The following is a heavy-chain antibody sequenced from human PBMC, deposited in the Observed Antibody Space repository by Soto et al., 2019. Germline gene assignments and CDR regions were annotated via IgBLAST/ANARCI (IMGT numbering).Heavy chain of an antibody. CDR2: INSSGGST. D-gene: IGHD3-22*01. CDR3: ARADYYDSSGYSFDY. Sequence: ASVKVSCKASGYTFTSYYMHWVRQAPGQGLEWMGIINSSGGSTSYAQKFQGRVTMTRDTSTSTAYMELSSLRSEDTAVYYCARADYYDSSGYSFDYWGQGTLVTVSS. J-gene: IGHJ4*02. CDR1: GYTFTSYY. V-gene: IGHV1-46*01.